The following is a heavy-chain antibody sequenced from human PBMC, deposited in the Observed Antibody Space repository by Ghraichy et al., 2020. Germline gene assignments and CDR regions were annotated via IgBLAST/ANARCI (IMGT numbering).Heavy chain of an antibody. CDR1: GASISSSSYY. D-gene: IGHD2-21*01. CDR3: ARHPGSDIVEVIRAPWYFDL. J-gene: IGHJ2*01. V-gene: IGHV4-39*01. Sequence: SETLSLTCTVSGASISSSSYYWGWIRQPPGKGLEWIGSIYYSGSSYQNPSLKSRVTISVDTSRNQFSLKLRSVTAADTAVYFCARHPGSDIVEVIRAPWYFDLLGRGTLVTVSS. CDR2: IYYSGSS.